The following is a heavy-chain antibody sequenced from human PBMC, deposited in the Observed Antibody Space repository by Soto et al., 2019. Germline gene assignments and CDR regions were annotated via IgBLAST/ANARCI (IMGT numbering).Heavy chain of an antibody. D-gene: IGHD3-9*01. CDR3: ARLEGLATISYYFDF. V-gene: IGHV4-59*08. Sequence: SETLSLTCTVSGGSISSYSCSWIRQPPGKGLEWIGNIYYRGNTNYNPSLQTRVTISLDKSKSQFSLKLNSVTAADSAVYFCARLEGLATISYYFDFWGQGALVTVSS. J-gene: IGHJ4*02. CDR1: GGSISSYS. CDR2: IYYRGNT.